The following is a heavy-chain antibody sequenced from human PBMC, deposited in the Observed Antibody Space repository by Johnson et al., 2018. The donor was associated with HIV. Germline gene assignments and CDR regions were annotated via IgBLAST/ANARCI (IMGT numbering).Heavy chain of an antibody. D-gene: IGHD4-17*01. CDR1: GFTFDDYG. J-gene: IGHJ3*02. CDR2: ISYDGTNK. CDR3: ARPSVVTTLTTTPWAFDI. Sequence: QMLLVESGGGVVRPGGSLRLSCAASGFTFDDYGMSWVSQAPGKGLEWVAVISYDGTNKYYADSVKGRFTISRDNSKSMLYLQMNSLRAEDTAVYYCARPSVVTTLTTTPWAFDIWGQGTMVTVSS. V-gene: IGHV3-30*03.